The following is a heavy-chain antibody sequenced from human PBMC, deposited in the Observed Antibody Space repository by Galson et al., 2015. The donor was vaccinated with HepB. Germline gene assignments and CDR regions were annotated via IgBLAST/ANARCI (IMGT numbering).Heavy chain of an antibody. Sequence: SLRLSCAASGFTFSSYAMHWVRQAPGKGLEWVAVISYDGSNKYYADSVKGRFTISRDNSKNTLYLQMNSLRAEDTAVYYCARTGSTLVVGATYYWGQGTLVTVSS. J-gene: IGHJ4*02. V-gene: IGHV3-30*04. CDR2: ISYDGSNK. CDR1: GFTFSSYA. CDR3: ARTGSTLVVGATYY. D-gene: IGHD1-26*01.